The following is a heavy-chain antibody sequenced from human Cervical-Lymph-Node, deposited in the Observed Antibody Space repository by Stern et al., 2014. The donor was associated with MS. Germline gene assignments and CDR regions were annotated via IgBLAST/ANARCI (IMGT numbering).Heavy chain of an antibody. V-gene: IGHV3-21*01. CDR3: APLGTLTGPIDY. Sequence: EVQLVESGGGLVKPGGSLRLSCAASGFIFSSYSMNWVRQAPGKGLEWVSSISSSSIYIYYADSVKGRSPTPKENAKNSLFLQRNSLRAENTVVYFCAPLGTLTGPIDYWGQGTLVTGS. D-gene: IGHD3-9*01. J-gene: IGHJ4*02. CDR2: ISSSSIYI. CDR1: GFIFSSYS.